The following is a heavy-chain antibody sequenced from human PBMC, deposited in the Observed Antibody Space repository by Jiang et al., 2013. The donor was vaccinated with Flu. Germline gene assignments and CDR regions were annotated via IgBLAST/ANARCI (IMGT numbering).Heavy chain of an antibody. D-gene: IGHD7-27*01. Sequence: SGDSVSSNSAAWNWIRQSPSRGLEWLGRTYYRSKWXNDYAVSVKSRITINPDTSKNQFSLQLNSVTPEDTAVYYCARGQGLALGYFDYWGQGTLVTVSS. CDR1: GDSVSSNSAA. V-gene: IGHV6-1*01. CDR3: ARGQGLALGYFDY. J-gene: IGHJ4*02. CDR2: TYYRSKWXN.